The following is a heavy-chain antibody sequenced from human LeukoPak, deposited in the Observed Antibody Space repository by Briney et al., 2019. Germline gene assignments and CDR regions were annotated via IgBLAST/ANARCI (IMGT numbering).Heavy chain of an antibody. D-gene: IGHD3-22*01. Sequence: GGSLRLSCAASGFTFSSYAMHWVRQAPGKGLEWVANIKQDGSDKYYVDSVKGRFTISRDNAKNSLYLQMNSLTVEDTAVYYCATAGDSSGSYRGRTFFGGQGTLVTVSS. V-gene: IGHV3-7*01. CDR1: GFTFSSYA. J-gene: IGHJ4*02. CDR2: IKQDGSDK. CDR3: ATAGDSSGSYRGRTFF.